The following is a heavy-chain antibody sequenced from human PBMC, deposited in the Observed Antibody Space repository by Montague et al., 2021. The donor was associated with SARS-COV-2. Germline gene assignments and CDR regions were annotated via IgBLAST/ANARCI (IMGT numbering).Heavy chain of an antibody. CDR1: GDSVSSNIAT. V-gene: IGHV6-1*01. CDR3: ARIPVGSKYYFDF. J-gene: IGHJ4*02. Sequence: CAISGDSVSSNIATWNWIRQSPSRGLEWLGRTYYRSKWYNDYAESVNSRITIDPDTSKHQFSLHLHSVTPEDTAVYYCARIPVGSKYYFDFWGQGTLVTVSS. CDR2: TYYRSKWYN. D-gene: IGHD2-2*01.